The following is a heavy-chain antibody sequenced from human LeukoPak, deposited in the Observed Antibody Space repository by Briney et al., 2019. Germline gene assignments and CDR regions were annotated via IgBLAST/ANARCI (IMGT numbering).Heavy chain of an antibody. Sequence: GASVKVSCKASGYTFTGYYMHWVRQAPGQGLEWMGWINPNSGGTNYAQKFQGRVTMTRDTSISTAYMELSRLRSDDTAVYYCARDFGIAAAGFDPWGQGTLVTVSS. V-gene: IGHV1-2*02. D-gene: IGHD6-13*01. CDR2: INPNSGGT. J-gene: IGHJ5*02. CDR1: GYTFTGYY. CDR3: ARDFGIAAAGFDP.